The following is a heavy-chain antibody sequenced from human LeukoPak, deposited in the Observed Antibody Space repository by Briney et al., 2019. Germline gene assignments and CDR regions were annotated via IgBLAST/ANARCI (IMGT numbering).Heavy chain of an antibody. V-gene: IGHV1-18*01. Sequence: ASVKVSCKASGYSFITYGFSWVRQAPGQGLEWMGWISPDNGNRNFAQKFRDRVTMTTDTSTSTAYMELRSLRSDDTAVYYCARLYGSGSYFGYYYYGMDVWGQGTTVTVSS. D-gene: IGHD3-10*01. CDR1: GYSFITYG. CDR2: ISPDNGNR. J-gene: IGHJ6*02. CDR3: ARLYGSGSYFGYYYYGMDV.